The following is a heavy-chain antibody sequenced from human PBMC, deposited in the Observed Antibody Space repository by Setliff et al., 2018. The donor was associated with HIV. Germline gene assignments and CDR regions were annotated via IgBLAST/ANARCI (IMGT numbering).Heavy chain of an antibody. CDR3: ARVGDQRSYSSGWYFDY. CDR1: GDSVSSRSYY. D-gene: IGHD6-19*01. V-gene: IGHV4-61*01. CDR2: IYYSGST. Sequence: SETLSLTCTVSGDSVSSRSYYWSWIRQPPGKGLEWIGYIYYSGSTNYNPSLKSRVTISVDTSKNQFSLILRSVTAADTAVYYCARVGDQRSYSSGWYFDYWGQGTLVTVSS. J-gene: IGHJ4*02.